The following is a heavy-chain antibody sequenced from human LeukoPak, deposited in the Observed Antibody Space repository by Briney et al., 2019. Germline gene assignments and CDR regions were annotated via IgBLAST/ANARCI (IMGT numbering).Heavy chain of an antibody. V-gene: IGHV1-18*03. J-gene: IGHJ4*02. CDR2: ISAYNGNT. Sequence: GASVKVSCKASGYTFTSYGISWVRQAPGQGLEWMGWISAYNGNTNYAQKLQGRVTMTTDTSTSTAYMELRSLRSDDMAVYYCARDRLLWFRELFWNPFDYWGQGTLVTVSS. CDR3: ARDRLLWFRELFWNPFDY. CDR1: GYTFTSYG. D-gene: IGHD3-10*01.